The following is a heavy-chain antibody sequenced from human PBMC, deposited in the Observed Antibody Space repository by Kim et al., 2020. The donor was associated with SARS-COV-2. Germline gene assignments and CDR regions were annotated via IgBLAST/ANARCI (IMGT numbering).Heavy chain of an antibody. CDR2: ISGSGGTT. CDR3: SGSVWGNYRYSGS. D-gene: IGHD3-16*02. Sequence: GGSLRLSCAASGFNFSSYVMNWVRQVPGKGLEWVSLISGSGGTTYGADAVRGRFTISRDNPKTTLYLQMNTLRAEDTAVYYCSGSVWGNYRYSGSWGQGTLVTVSS. V-gene: IGHV3-23*01. J-gene: IGHJ1*01. CDR1: GFNFSSYV.